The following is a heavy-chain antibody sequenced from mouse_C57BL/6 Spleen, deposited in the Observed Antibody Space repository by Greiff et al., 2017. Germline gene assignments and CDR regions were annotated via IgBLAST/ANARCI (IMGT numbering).Heavy chain of an antibody. CDR2: IHPNSGST. J-gene: IGHJ4*01. CDR3: AREGLDYDYAMDY. D-gene: IGHD2-4*01. V-gene: IGHV1-64*01. Sequence: QLQQPGAELVKPGASVKLSCKASGYTFTSYWMHWVKQRPGQGLEWIGMIHPNSGSTNYNEKFKSKATLTVDKSSSTAYMQLSSLTSEDSAVYYCAREGLDYDYAMDYWGQGTSVTVSS. CDR1: GYTFTSYW.